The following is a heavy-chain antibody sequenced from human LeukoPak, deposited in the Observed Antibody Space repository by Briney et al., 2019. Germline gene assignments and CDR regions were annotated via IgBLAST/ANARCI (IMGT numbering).Heavy chain of an antibody. D-gene: IGHD6-13*01. CDR1: GFTFTSSA. CDR2: IVVASGNT. CDR3: AAASSSWSSYGMDV. V-gene: IGHV1-58*02. J-gene: IGHJ6*02. Sequence: ASVKVSCKASGFTFTSSAMQWVRQARGQRLEWIGWIVVASGNTNYAQKFQERVTITRDMSTSTAYMELSSLRSEDTAVYYCAAASSSWSSYGMDVWGQGTTVTVSS.